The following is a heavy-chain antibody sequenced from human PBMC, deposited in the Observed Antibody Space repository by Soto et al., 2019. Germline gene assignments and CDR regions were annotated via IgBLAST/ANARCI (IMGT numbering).Heavy chain of an antibody. J-gene: IGHJ4*02. CDR3: ARPNWSGSPAYLDY. V-gene: IGHV3-11*01. CDR2: ISSSGDTI. Sequence: QVQLVESGGDLVKPGGSLRLSCGGSGFSFSDFYMSWIRQAPGKGLEWISYISSSGDTIYYADSVRGRFTISRDNAKNSLYLQMNSLRADDTAVYYCARPNWSGSPAYLDYWGPGTLVTVSS. D-gene: IGHD1-26*01. CDR1: GFSFSDFY.